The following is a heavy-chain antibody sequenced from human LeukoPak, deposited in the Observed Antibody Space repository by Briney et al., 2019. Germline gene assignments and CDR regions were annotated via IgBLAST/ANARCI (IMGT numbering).Heavy chain of an antibody. D-gene: IGHD6-19*01. CDR1: GYTFTGYY. Sequence: ASVKVSCKASGYTFTGYYMHWVRQAPGQGLEWMGWINPNSGGTNYAQKFQGRVTMTRDTSISTAYMELSRLRSDDTAVYYCARDGLGSSGGSGYWGQGTLVTASS. J-gene: IGHJ4*02. CDR2: INPNSGGT. V-gene: IGHV1-2*02. CDR3: ARDGLGSSGGSGY.